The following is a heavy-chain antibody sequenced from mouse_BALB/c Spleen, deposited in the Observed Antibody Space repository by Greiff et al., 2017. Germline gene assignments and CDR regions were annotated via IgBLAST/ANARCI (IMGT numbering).Heavy chain of an antibody. V-gene: IGHV14-3*02. Sequence: DVQLQESGAELVKPGASVKLSCTASGFNIKDTYMHWVKQRPEQGLEWIGRIDPANGNTKYDPKFQGKATITADTSSNTAYLQLSSLTSEDTAVYYCARANWDNAMDYWGQGTSVTVSS. CDR1: GFNIKDTY. CDR3: ARANWDNAMDY. J-gene: IGHJ4*01. CDR2: IDPANGNT. D-gene: IGHD4-1*01.